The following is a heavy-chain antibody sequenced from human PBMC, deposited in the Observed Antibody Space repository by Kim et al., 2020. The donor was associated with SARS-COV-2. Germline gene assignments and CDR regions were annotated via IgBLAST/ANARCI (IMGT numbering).Heavy chain of an antibody. CDR2: IRSRANSYAT. J-gene: IGHJ6*02. D-gene: IGHD2-15*01. Sequence: GGSLRLSCAGSGFTFSGSAMHWVRQASGKGLEWVGRIRSRANSYATAYAASVKGRFTISRDDSKNTAYLQMNSLKTEDTAVYYCTRPNCSGGGCYYYYGMDVWGQGTTVTVSS. CDR3: TRPNCSGGGCYYYYGMDV. V-gene: IGHV3-73*01. CDR1: GFTFSGSA.